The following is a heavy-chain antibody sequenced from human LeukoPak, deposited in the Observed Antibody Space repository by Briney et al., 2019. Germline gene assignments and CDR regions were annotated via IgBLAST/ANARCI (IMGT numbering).Heavy chain of an antibody. CDR2: IYYSGST. V-gene: IGHV4-59*01. D-gene: IGHD3-22*01. CDR3: ASTSYYYDSSGLFDY. CDR1: GGSISSYY. J-gene: IGHJ4*02. Sequence: PSETLSLTCTVSGGSISSYYWSWIRQPPGKELEWIGYIYYSGSTNYNPSLKSRVTISVDTSKNQFSLKLSSVTAADTAVYYCASTSYYYDSSGLFDYWGQGTLVTVSS.